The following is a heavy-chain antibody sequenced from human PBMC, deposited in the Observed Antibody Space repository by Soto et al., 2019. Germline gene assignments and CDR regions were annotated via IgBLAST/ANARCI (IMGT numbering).Heavy chain of an antibody. CDR1: GFTFTTSG. D-gene: IGHD3-3*01. CDR3: AAVVPPSGILERLGLDP. J-gene: IGHJ5*02. V-gene: IGHV1-58*02. Sequence: SVKVSCKASGFTFTTSGIHWVRQARGQGLEWMGWIVVGSGNTKYNQKFQERVTLTRDMATDAAYMDLRSLTSADTAIYYCAAVVPPSGILERLGLDPWGQGTLVTVSS. CDR2: IVVGSGNT.